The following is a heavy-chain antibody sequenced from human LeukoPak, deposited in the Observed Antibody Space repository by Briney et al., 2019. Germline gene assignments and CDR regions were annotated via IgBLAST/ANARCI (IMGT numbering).Heavy chain of an antibody. V-gene: IGHV3-21*01. CDR1: GFTFSSYS. CDR2: ISSSSSYI. D-gene: IGHD3-16*02. CDR3: ARGTMITFGGVIDY. J-gene: IGHJ4*02. Sequence: GGSLRLSCAASGFTFSSYSMNWVRQAPGKGLEWVSSISSSSSYIYYADSVKGRFTLSRDNAKNSLYLQMNRLRAEDTAVYYCARGTMITFGGVIDYWGQGTLVTVSS.